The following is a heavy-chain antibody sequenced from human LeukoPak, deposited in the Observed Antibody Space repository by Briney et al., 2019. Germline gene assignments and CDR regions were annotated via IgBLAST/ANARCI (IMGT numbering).Heavy chain of an antibody. CDR3: ARWTSGTYYFDL. J-gene: IGHJ4*02. Sequence: SETLSLTCTVSGGSLSNDYWSWIRQPPGRGLEWIGYIYYSGSTNYNPSLDSRVTISVDTSKKQFSLKLTSVTAADTAVYYCARWTSGTYYFDLWGQGTLVTVSS. D-gene: IGHD1-26*01. V-gene: IGHV4-59*08. CDR2: IYYSGST. CDR1: GGSLSNDY.